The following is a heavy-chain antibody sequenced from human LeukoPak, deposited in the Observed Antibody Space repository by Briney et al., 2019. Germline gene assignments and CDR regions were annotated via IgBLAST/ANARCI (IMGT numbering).Heavy chain of an antibody. J-gene: IGHJ1*01. CDR2: IYWDDDK. V-gene: IGHV2-5*02. D-gene: IGHD2-2*01. CDR1: GFSLSTSGVG. Sequence: SGPTLVKPTQTLTLTCTFSGFSLSTSGVGVGWIRQPPGKALEWLALIYWDDDKRYSPSLKSRLTITKDTSKNQVVLTMTNVDPVDTATYYCAHARSSTSYLGHFQHWGQGTLVTVSS. CDR3: AHARSSTSYLGHFQH.